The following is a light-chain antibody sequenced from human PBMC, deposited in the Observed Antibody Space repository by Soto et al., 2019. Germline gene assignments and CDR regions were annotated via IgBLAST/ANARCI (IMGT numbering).Light chain of an antibody. CDR1: QSGSSSY. V-gene: IGKV3-20*01. CDR2: GAS. CDR3: QQYGSSPWT. Sequence: EIVLTQFPGTLSLSPGERATLSCRASQSGSSSYLAWYQQKPGQAPRLLIYGASSRATGIPDRFSGSGSGTDFTLTISRLEPEDFAVYYCQQYGSSPWTFGQGTKLDIK. J-gene: IGKJ1*01.